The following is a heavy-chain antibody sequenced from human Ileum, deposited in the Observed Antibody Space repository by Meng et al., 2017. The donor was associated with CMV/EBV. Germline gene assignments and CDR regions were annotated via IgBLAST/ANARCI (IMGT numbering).Heavy chain of an antibody. V-gene: IGHV4-31*01. Sequence: GDDWSWIRQHPGNGLKWIGFIYYSGSTYYNPSLKSQLTISVDTSQNQFSLKLSSVTAADTAVYFCARMSLNYDILTGYSPGEYYFDYWGQGTLVTVSS. D-gene: IGHD3-9*01. J-gene: IGHJ4*02. CDR1: GDD. CDR2: IYYSGST. CDR3: ARMSLNYDILTGYSPGEYYFDY.